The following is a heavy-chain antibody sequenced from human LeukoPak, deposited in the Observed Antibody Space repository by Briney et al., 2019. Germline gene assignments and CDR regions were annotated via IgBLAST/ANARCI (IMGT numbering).Heavy chain of an antibody. CDR2: ISSRSITI. D-gene: IGHD3-3*01. CDR3: ARSTTIFGVVGLDY. J-gene: IGHJ4*02. Sequence: GGSLRLSCVASGFNFSDYYMSWIRLTPGKGLEWVSYISSRSITIYYVDPVKGRFTISRDDAKNSMFLQMNSLRAEDTAVYYCARSTTIFGVVGLDYWGQGTLVTVSS. CDR1: GFNFSDYY. V-gene: IGHV3-11*04.